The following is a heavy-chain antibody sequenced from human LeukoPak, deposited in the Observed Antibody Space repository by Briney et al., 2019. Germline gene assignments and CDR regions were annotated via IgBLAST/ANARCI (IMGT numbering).Heavy chain of an antibody. V-gene: IGHV4-39*07. D-gene: IGHD4-23*01. CDR1: GGSISSSTSFY. Sequence: SETLSLTCTVSGGSISSSTSFYWGWIRQPPGKGLEWIGNVYSGGTTYYNPSLESRVTMSVDTSKNQFSLKLSSVTAADTAVYYCARDFGGEPFDYWGQGTLVTVSS. J-gene: IGHJ4*02. CDR3: ARDFGGEPFDY. CDR2: VYSGGTT.